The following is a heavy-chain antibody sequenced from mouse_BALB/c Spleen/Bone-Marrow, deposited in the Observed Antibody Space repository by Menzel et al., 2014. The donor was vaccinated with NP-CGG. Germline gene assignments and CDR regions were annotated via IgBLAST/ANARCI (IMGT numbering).Heavy chain of an antibody. CDR3: ARFYGYDGMDY. D-gene: IGHD2-2*01. CDR1: GYTFTSYW. Sequence: QVQLQQSGAELARPGASVKLSCEASGYTFTSYWMQWVKQRPGQGLEWIGAIYPGDGDTRYTQKFKGKATLTADKSSSTAYMQLSSLASEDSAVYYCARFYGYDGMDYWGQGTSVAVSS. J-gene: IGHJ4*01. V-gene: IGHV1-87*01. CDR2: IYPGDGDT.